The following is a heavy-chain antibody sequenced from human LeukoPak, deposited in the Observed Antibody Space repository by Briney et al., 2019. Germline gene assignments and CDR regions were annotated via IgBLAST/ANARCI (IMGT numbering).Heavy chain of an antibody. CDR3: ATVRDIVVGGGPYYFDY. CDR2: INLHNGDT. D-gene: IGHD2-15*01. V-gene: IGHV1-2*02. CDR1: GYTFIGYY. J-gene: IGHJ4*02. Sequence: GASVKVSCKASGYTFIGYYPHWVRQAPGQGLEWMGWINLHNGDTNYAQKFQGRVTMTRDTSITTAYMELSRLKSDDTAVYYCATVRDIVVGGGPYYFDYWGQGTLVTVSS.